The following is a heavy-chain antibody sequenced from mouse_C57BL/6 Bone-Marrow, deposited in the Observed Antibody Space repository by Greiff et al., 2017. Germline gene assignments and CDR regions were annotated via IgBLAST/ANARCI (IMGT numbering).Heavy chain of an antibody. D-gene: IGHD1-2*01. CDR1: GFSFTSYG. J-gene: IGHJ4*01. CDR3: AVLRPLVDY. V-gene: IGHV2-2*01. CDR2: IWSGGST. Sequence: VQVVESGPGLVQPSQSLSITCTVSGFSFTSYGVHWVRQSPGKGLEWLGVIWSGGSTDYNAAFISRLSLSKDNSKSQVFFKMNSLQADDTAIYYCAVLRPLVDYWGQGTSVTVSS.